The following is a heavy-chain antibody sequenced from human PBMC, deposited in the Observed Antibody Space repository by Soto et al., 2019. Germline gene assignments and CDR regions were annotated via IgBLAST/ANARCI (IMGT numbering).Heavy chain of an antibody. CDR3: AGSINSGWFLGCFDP. D-gene: IGHD6-19*01. J-gene: IGHJ5*02. CDR1: GGSISSGGYY. Sequence: SETLSLTCTVSGGSISSGGYYWSWIRQHPGKGLEWIGYISYSGRTYYTPSLKSRVTISGDSSRNQFSLKLSSVTAADTAVYYCAGSINSGWFLGCFDPWGQGTLVTVSS. V-gene: IGHV4-31*03. CDR2: ISYSGRT.